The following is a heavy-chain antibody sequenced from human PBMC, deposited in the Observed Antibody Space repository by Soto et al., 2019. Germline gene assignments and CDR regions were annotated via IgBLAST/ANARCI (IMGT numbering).Heavy chain of an antibody. CDR1: GGSISSSNW. V-gene: IGHV4-4*02. Sequence: LSLTCAVSGGSISSSNWWSWVRQPPGKGLEWIGEIYHSGSTNYNPSLKSRVTISVDKSKNQFSLKLSSVTAADTAVYYCASRYDILTGYPYYYGMDVWGQGTTVTVSS. D-gene: IGHD3-9*01. CDR2: IYHSGST. J-gene: IGHJ6*02. CDR3: ASRYDILTGYPYYYGMDV.